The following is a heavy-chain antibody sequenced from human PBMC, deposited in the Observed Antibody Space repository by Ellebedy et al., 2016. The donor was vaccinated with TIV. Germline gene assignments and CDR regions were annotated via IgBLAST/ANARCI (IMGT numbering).Heavy chain of an antibody. CDR3: ANIAARPGYYFDY. V-gene: IGHV4-31*03. CDR1: GGSISSGDYY. Sequence: SETLSLTXTVSGGSISSGDYYWSWIRQPPGKGLEWIGYIYYSGSTYYNPSLKSRVTISVDTSKNQFSLKLSSVTAADTAVYYCANIAARPGYYFDYWGQGTLVTVSS. J-gene: IGHJ4*02. D-gene: IGHD6-6*01. CDR2: IYYSGST.